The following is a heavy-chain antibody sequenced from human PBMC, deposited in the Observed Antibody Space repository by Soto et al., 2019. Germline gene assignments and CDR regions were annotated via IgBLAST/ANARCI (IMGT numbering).Heavy chain of an antibody. CDR1: GFTFSSYD. J-gene: IGHJ5*01. V-gene: IGHV3-13*04. Sequence: GGSLRLSCSASGFTFSSYDMHWVRQGPGKGLEWVSAIGTAGDTNYAGSVKGRFTISRENAKNSLYLQMNSLRAGDTAIYFCATAIEQTLCECWRTRAMLTVDS. CDR3: ATAIEQTLCECWRTRAMLTVDS. CDR2: IGTAGDT. D-gene: IGHD2-8*01.